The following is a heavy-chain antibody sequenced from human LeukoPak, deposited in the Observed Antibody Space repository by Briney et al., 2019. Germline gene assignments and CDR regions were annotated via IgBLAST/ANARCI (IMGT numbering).Heavy chain of an antibody. CDR3: ARDLQTGTNWFDP. CDR2: ISSSSSYI. CDR1: GFTFSSYS. V-gene: IGHV3-21*01. D-gene: IGHD1-7*01. Sequence: GGSLRLSCAASGFTFSSYSMNWVHQAPGKGLEWVSPISSSSSYIYYADSVKGRFTISRDNAKNSLYLQMNSLRAEDTAVYYCARDLQTGTNWFDPWGQGTLVTVSS. J-gene: IGHJ5*02.